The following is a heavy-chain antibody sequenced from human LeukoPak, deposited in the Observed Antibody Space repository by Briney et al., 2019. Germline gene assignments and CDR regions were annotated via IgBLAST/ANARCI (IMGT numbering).Heavy chain of an antibody. D-gene: IGHD3-16*02. CDR3: ARHRYDYFDY. J-gene: IGHJ4*02. Sequence: SETLSLTCNVSGGSITSHPWSWIWQPPGKGLEWIGYISSSGSTNFHPSFKSRVTISADRSKNQISLRMRSVTAADTAVYYCARHRYDYFDYWGQGTLVTVSS. CDR1: GGSITSHP. V-gene: IGHV4-59*08. CDR2: ISSSGST.